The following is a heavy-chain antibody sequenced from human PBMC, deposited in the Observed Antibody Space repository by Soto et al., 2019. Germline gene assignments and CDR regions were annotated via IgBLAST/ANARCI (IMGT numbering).Heavy chain of an antibody. D-gene: IGHD3-10*01. CDR1: GYTFTGYY. CDR2: INPNSGGT. V-gene: IGHV1-2*04. Sequence: QVRLVQSGAEVKKPGASVKVSCKASGYTFTGYYMHWVRQAPGQGLEWMGWINPNSGGTNYAQKFQGWVTMTRDTSISTAYMELSRLRSDDMAVYYCARGPLYYYGSGSYYYYMDVWGKGTTVTVSS. J-gene: IGHJ6*03. CDR3: ARGPLYYYGSGSYYYYMDV.